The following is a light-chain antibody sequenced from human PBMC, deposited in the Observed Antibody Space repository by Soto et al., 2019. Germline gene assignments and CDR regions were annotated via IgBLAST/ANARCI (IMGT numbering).Light chain of an antibody. CDR1: SSNIGTNY. CDR2: RND. CDR3: AAWDDSLSGVV. Sequence: QPVLTQPPSASATPGQRVTISCSGSSSNIGTNYVSWYQHLPGTAPKLLTYRNDQRPSGVPDRFAGSMFGTAASLAIGGLRSEDEADYYCAAWDDSLSGVVFGGGTQLTVL. V-gene: IGLV1-47*01. J-gene: IGLJ2*01.